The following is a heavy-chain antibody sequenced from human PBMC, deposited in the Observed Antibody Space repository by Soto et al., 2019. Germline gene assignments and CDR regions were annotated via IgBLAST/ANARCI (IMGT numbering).Heavy chain of an antibody. CDR3: ASSVLKRSTSCYNI. Sequence: QVQLVQSGAEVKKPGASVKVSCKASGYTFTSYGISWVRQAPGQGLEWMGWISAYNGNTNYAQKLQGRVTMTTDTSTSTAYMELRSLRSDDTAVYDCASSVLKRSTSCYNIWGQGTMVTVSS. CDR2: ISAYNGNT. CDR1: GYTFTSYG. J-gene: IGHJ3*02. D-gene: IGHD2-2*02. V-gene: IGHV1-18*01.